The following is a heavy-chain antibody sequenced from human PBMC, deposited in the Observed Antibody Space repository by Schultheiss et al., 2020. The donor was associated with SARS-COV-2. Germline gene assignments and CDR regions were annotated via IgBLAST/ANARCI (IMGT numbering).Heavy chain of an antibody. CDR2: IYPGDYDT. CDR1: GYSFTSYW. D-gene: IGHD3-9*01. Sequence: GESLKISCKGSGYSFTSYWIGWVRQMPGKGLEWMGIIYPGDYDTRYSPSFQGQVTISADKSISTAYLQWSSLKASDTAMYYCARQVAPDYDILTGYTHYYGMDVWGQGTTVTVSS. V-gene: IGHV5-51*01. J-gene: IGHJ6*02. CDR3: ARQVAPDYDILTGYTHYYGMDV.